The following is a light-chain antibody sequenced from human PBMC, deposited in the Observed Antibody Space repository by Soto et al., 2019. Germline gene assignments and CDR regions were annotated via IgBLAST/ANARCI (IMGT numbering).Light chain of an antibody. J-gene: IGKJ3*01. CDR1: QGISNY. V-gene: IGKV1-17*03. CDR2: AAS. Sequence: DIQMTQSPSAMSASVGDRVTITCRASQGISNYLAWFQQKPGKVPKRLIYAASNLQNGVPSRFSGGGSRTDFTLTITSLQPEDFATYYCQQTSSAPFTFGPGTKVDIK. CDR3: QQTSSAPFT.